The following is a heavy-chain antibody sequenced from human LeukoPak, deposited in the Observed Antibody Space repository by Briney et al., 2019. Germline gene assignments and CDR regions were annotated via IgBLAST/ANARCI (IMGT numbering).Heavy chain of an antibody. CDR3: ARGPLEWLLSDAFDI. CDR2: INHSGST. J-gene: IGHJ3*02. Sequence: SETLSLTCAVHGGSFSGYYWSWIRQPPGKGLEWIGEINHSGSTNYNPSLKSRVTISVDTSKNQFSLKLSSVTAADTAVYYCARGPLEWLLSDAFDIWGQGTMVTVSS. V-gene: IGHV4-34*01. D-gene: IGHD3-3*01. CDR1: GGSFSGYY.